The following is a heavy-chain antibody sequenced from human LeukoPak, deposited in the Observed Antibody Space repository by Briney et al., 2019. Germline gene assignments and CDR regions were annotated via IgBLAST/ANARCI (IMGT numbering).Heavy chain of an antibody. J-gene: IGHJ5*02. CDR3: ARALRITMVRGASGFDP. CDR2: INPNSGGT. Sequence: GASVKVSCKASGYTFTGYYMHWVRQAPGQGLEWMGWINPNSGGTNFAQTFQGRVTMTRDTSISTAYMELSRLRSDDTAVYYCARALRITMVRGASGFDPWGQGTLVTVSS. CDR1: GYTFTGYY. V-gene: IGHV1-2*02. D-gene: IGHD3-10*01.